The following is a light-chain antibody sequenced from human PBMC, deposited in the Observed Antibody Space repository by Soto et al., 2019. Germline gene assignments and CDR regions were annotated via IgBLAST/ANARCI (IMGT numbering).Light chain of an antibody. CDR2: DAS. Sequence: ILMTQSPATLSVSPGERATLSCRASQSVSNNLAWYQQKPGQAPRLLIYDASTRATGIPARFSGSGSGTEFTLTISGLQSEDFAVYSCQRYNNWPPWTFGQGTKVEIK. CDR1: QSVSNN. J-gene: IGKJ1*01. CDR3: QRYNNWPPWT. V-gene: IGKV3-15*01.